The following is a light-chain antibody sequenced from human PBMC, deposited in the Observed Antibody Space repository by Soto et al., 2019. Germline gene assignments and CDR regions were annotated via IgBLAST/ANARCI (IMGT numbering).Light chain of an antibody. CDR3: SSYAGSNNFGV. J-gene: IGLJ2*01. V-gene: IGLV2-8*01. CDR1: SSDVGDYNY. Sequence: QSVLTQPPSVSGSPGQSVTISCTGTSSDVGDYNYVSWYQHQPDKAPKLMIYEVPKRPSGVPDRFSGPKSGNTASLTVSGLQAEDEADYYCSSYAGSNNFGVFCGGTKLTVL. CDR2: EVP.